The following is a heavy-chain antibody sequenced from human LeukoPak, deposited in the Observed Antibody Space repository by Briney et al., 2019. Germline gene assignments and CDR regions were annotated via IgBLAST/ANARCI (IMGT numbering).Heavy chain of an antibody. V-gene: IGHV4-59*01. CDR1: GGSISSYY. Sequence: SETLSLTCTVSGGSISSYYWSWIRQPPGQGLEWIGYIYYSGSTNYNPSLKSRVTISVDTSKNQVSLKLSSVTAADTAVYYCARDYYYGFMDVWGKGTTVTVSS. CDR3: ARDYYYGFMDV. J-gene: IGHJ6*03. CDR2: IYYSGST.